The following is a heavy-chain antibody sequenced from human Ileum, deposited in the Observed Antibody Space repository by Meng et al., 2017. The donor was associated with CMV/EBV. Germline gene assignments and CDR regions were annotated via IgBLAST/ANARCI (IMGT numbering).Heavy chain of an antibody. J-gene: IGHJ4*02. Sequence: QRRLQYECTVHVTPSPPLSPPCPSSGTSISSGMYCGSWTRQTPGEGLEWIGHITDSGSTYYHPSLQSRVTISVDTSKNQFSLKLSSVTAADTAVYYCARVWGIAVRPLDYWGQGTLVTVSS. CDR3: ARVWGIAVRPLDY. CDR1: GTSISSGMYC. CDR2: ITDSGST. V-gene: IGHV4-30-4*01. D-gene: IGHD6-6*01.